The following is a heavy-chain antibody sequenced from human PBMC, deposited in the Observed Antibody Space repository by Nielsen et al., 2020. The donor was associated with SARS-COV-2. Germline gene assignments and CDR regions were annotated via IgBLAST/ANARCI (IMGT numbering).Heavy chain of an antibody. CDR3: AKESVPYYDFWSGPGAFDI. J-gene: IGHJ3*02. Sequence: GESLKISCAASGFTFSSYDIHWVRQATGKGLEWVSAIGTAGDTYYPGSVKGRFTTSRENAKNSLYLQMNSLRAEDTAVYYCAKESVPYYDFWSGPGAFDIWGQGTTVTVSS. CDR2: IGTAGDT. CDR1: GFTFSSYD. D-gene: IGHD3-3*01. V-gene: IGHV3-13*04.